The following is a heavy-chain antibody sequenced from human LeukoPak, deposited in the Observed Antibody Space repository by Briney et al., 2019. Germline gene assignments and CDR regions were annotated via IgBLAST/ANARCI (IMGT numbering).Heavy chain of an antibody. CDR2: ISSSSSYT. V-gene: IGHV3-21*01. D-gene: IGHD3-9*01. CDR1: GFTFSSYS. Sequence: PGGSLRLSCAASGFTFSSYSMNWVRQAPGKGLEWVSSISSSSSYTYYADSVKGRFTISRDNAKNSLYLQMNSLRAEDTAVYYCARAVRDILTGYYLDYWGQGTLVTVSS. CDR3: ARAVRDILTGYYLDY. J-gene: IGHJ4*02.